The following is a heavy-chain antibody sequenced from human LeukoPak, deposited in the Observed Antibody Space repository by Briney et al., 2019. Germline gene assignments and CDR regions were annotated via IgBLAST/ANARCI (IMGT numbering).Heavy chain of an antibody. CDR2: INSDGSST. CDR1: GFTFSSYW. CDR3: ARVKQWLPPDY. V-gene: IGHV3-74*01. J-gene: IGHJ4*02. Sequence: GGSLRLSCAASGFTFSSYWMHWVRQAPGKGLVWVSRINSDGSSTSYGDSVKGRFTISRDNAKNTLYLQMNSLRAEDTAVYYCARVKQWLPPDYWGQGTLVTVSS. D-gene: IGHD6-19*01.